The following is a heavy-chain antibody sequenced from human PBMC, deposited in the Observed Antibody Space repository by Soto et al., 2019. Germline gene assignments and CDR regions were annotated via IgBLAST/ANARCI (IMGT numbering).Heavy chain of an antibody. CDR3: ATRSIAARPFDY. CDR1: GGSFSGYY. J-gene: IGHJ4*02. D-gene: IGHD6-6*01. CDR2: INHGGST. Sequence: SETLSLTCAVYGGSFSGYYWSWIRQPPGKGLEWIGEINHGGSTNYNPSLKSRVTISVDTSKNQFSLKLSSVTAADTAVYYCATRSIAARPFDYWGQGTLVTVSS. V-gene: IGHV4-34*01.